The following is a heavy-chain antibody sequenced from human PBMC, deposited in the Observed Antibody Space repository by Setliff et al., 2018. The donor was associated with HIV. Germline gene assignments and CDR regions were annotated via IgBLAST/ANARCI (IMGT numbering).Heavy chain of an antibody. V-gene: IGHV4-31*03. Sequence: SETLSLTCTVSGASVSSGGYYWSWVRQHPGKGPEWIAHIYHNGNTYYNPSLKSRLTMSIDTSKNQFSLGLSSVTAADTAVYYCARIPWVATLLGGAFDLWGHGTMVTVSS. CDR2: IYHNGNT. J-gene: IGHJ3*01. CDR3: ARIPWVATLLGGAFDL. CDR1: GASVSSGGYY. D-gene: IGHD5-12*01.